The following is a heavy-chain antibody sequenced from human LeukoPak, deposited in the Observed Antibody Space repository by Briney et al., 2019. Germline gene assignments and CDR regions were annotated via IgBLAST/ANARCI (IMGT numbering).Heavy chain of an antibody. CDR3: AKDGRIDGQYYGMDV. CDR1: GFTFSGYG. Sequence: GGSLRLSCAASGFTFSGYGMHWVRQAPGKGLEWVAVISYDGSNKYYADSVKGRFTISRDNSKNTLYLQMNSLRAEDTAVYYCAKDGRIDGQYYGMDVWGQGTTVTVSS. CDR2: ISYDGSNK. J-gene: IGHJ6*02. D-gene: IGHD5-24*01. V-gene: IGHV3-30*18.